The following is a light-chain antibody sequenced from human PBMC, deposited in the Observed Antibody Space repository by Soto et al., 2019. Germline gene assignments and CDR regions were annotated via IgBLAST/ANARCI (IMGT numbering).Light chain of an antibody. J-gene: IGLJ2*01. CDR2: EGS. CDR3: CSYAGSSTFVV. V-gene: IGLV2-23*03. Sequence: QSALTQPASVSGSPGQSITISCTGTRSDVGGYNLVSWYQQHPGKAPKLMIYEGSKRPSGVSNRFSGSKSGNTASLTISGLQAEDEADYYCCSYAGSSTFVVFGGGTKLTVL. CDR1: RSDVGGYNL.